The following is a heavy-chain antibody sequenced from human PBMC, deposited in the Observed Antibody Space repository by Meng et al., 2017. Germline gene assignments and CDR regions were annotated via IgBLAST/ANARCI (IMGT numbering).Heavy chain of an antibody. V-gene: IGHV3-33*01. CDR2: IWYDGSNK. J-gene: IGHJ4*02. CDR1: GFTFSSYG. CDR3: ASSPSVAGTFVDY. D-gene: IGHD6-19*01. Sequence: VRLVEAGGGVVQPGRSLCSAWAASGFTFSSYGMHWVRQAPGKGLEWVAVIWYDGSNKYYADSVKGRFTISRDNSKNTLYLQMNSLRAEDTAVYYCASSPSVAGTFVDYWGQGTLVTVSS.